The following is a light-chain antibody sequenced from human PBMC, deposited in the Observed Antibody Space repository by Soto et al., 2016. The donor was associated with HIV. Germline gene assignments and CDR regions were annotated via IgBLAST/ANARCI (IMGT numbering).Light chain of an antibody. CDR2: RSS. V-gene: IGLV3-19*01. J-gene: IGLJ3*02. CDR3: YSRDNSGNHLL. Sequence: SELTQDPAVSVALGQTVRITRQGDSLRTYYATWYQQKPRQAPVVVIYRSSNRASGIPDRFSGSSSGKTASLTITGAQAEDEADYYCYSRDNSGNHLLFGGGTKLTV. CDR1: SLRTYY.